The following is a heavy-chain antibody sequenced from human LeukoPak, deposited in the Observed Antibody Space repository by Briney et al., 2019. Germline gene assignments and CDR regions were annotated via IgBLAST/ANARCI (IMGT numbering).Heavy chain of an antibody. CDR2: ISAYNGNT. CDR3: AREGSVYYECSGYCYYFDY. D-gene: IGHD3-22*01. V-gene: IGHV1-18*01. Sequence: GASVKVSCKASGYTFTSYGISWVRQAPGQGLEWMGWISAYNGNTNYAQKLQGRVTMTTDTSTSTAYMELRSLRSDDTAVYYCAREGSVYYECSGYCYYFDYWGRGTLVTVSS. J-gene: IGHJ4*02. CDR1: GYTFTSYG.